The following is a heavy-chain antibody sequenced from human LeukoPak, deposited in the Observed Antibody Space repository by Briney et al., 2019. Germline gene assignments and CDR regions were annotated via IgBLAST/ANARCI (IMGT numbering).Heavy chain of an antibody. CDR3: ARDREGATNSFDY. J-gene: IGHJ4*02. D-gene: IGHD1-26*01. V-gene: IGHV4-31*03. Sequence: SETLSLTCTVSGGSISSGGYYWSWIRQHPGKGLEWIGYIYYSGSTYYNPSLKSRVTISVDTSKNQFSLKLSSVTAADTAVYYCARDREGATNSFDYWGQGTLVTVSS. CDR1: GGSISSGGYY. CDR2: IYYSGST.